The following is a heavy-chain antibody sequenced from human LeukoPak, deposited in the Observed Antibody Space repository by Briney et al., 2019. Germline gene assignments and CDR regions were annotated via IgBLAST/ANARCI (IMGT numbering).Heavy chain of an antibody. J-gene: IGHJ4*01. CDR3: ARGLVSGSQRGYFDY. CDR1: EFTFSHYA. CDR2: ISYDGSNK. V-gene: IGHV3-30-3*01. D-gene: IGHD1-26*01. Sequence: GGSLRLSCAASEFTFSHYAMHWVRQAPDKGLEWVAVISYDGSNKYYADSVKGRFTISRDNSKNTLYLQTNSLRTDDTAVYYCARGLVSGSQRGYFDYWGHGALVTVYS.